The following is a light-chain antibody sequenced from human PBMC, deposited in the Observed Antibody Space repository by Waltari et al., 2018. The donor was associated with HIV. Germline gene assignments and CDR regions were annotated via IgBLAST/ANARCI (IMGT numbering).Light chain of an antibody. Sequence: QSVLTQPPSASGTPGQSVTISCSGSSSNIGSNYVYWYQQLPGTAPKLLIYRNNRRPSGVPDRFSGFKSGTSASLAISGLRSEDEADYYCAAWDDNLSGWVFGGGSKLTIL. CDR2: RNN. CDR1: SSNIGSNY. V-gene: IGLV1-47*01. CDR3: AAWDDNLSGWV. J-gene: IGLJ3*02.